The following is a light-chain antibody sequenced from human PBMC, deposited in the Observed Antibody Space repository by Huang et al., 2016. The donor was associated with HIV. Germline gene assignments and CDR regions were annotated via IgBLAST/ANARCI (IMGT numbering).Light chain of an antibody. J-gene: IGKJ2*01. Sequence: EIVMTQSPASLSVSPGERATLSCRASQSVTTSVAWYQQRPGQAPRLLIYDASTRATGGSARFSGGGSGTEFTLTISGLQSEDVAVYYCHQYNAWQTFGQGTKLQIK. CDR3: HQYNAWQT. CDR1: QSVTTS. CDR2: DAS. V-gene: IGKV3-15*01.